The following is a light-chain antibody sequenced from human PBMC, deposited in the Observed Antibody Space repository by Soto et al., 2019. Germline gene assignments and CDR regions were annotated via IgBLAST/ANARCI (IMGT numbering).Light chain of an antibody. CDR2: EVS. CDR3: SSYATSNTLV. Sequence: QSLLTQPASVSVSPGQSITISCTGTSSDVGNNNYVSLYQQHPGKAPKLMIFEVSDRPSGISNRFSGSKSGNTASLTISGLQSEDEADYYCSSYATSNTLVFGTGTKVTVL. J-gene: IGLJ1*01. CDR1: SSDVGNNNY. V-gene: IGLV2-14*01.